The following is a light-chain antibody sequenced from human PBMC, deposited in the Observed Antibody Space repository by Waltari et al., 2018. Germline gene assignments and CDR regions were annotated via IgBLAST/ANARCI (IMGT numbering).Light chain of an antibody. J-gene: IGLJ2*01. CDR2: EVS. V-gene: IGLV2-14*01. CDR1: SSDVGGYNY. Sequence: QSALTQPASVSGSPGPSITISCPGTSSDVGGYNYVSWSQQHPGKAPKLMIYEVSNRPSGVSNRFSGSKSGNTASLTISGLQAEDEADYYCSSYTSSSTPHVVFGGGTKLTVL. CDR3: SSYTSSSTPHVV.